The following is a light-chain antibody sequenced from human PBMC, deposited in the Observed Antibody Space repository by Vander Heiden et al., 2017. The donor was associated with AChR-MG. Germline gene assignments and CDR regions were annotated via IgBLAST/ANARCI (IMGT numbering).Light chain of an antibody. CDR1: SSNVGGYNF. CDR2: AVS. V-gene: IGLV2-14*03. Sequence: HSALTHPLPPSGSPGQSGSISCTGTSSNVGGYNFGSWYQQHPGKAPKLIMYAVSYRPSGVSHRFSGSKSGNTASLTISGLQTEDEAVYYCSSYTTSTTRVFGGGTKLTV. J-gene: IGLJ3*02. CDR3: SSYTTSTTRV.